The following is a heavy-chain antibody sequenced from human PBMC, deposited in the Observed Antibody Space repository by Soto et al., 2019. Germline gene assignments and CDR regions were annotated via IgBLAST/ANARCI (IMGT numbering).Heavy chain of an antibody. CDR3: AREDSGIVVAHPFDY. J-gene: IGHJ4*02. D-gene: IGHD2-15*01. Sequence: QVQLVQSGAEVKKPGASVKVSCKASGYTFTSYGISWVRQAPGQGLEWMGWNSAYNGNTNYAQKLQGRVTMTTDTSTSTAYMELRSLRSDDTAVYYCAREDSGIVVAHPFDYWGQGPLVTVSS. CDR2: NSAYNGNT. CDR1: GYTFTSYG. V-gene: IGHV1-18*01.